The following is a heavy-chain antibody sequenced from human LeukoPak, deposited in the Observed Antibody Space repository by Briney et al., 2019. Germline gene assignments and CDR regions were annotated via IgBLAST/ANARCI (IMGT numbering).Heavy chain of an antibody. CDR3: ARGKLRSYWYFDP. V-gene: IGHV4-34*01. CDR2: INHSGST. Sequence: SETLSLTCAVYGGSFSGYYWSWIRQPPGKGLEWIGEINHSGSTNYNPSLKSRVTISVDTSKNQFSLKLSSVTAADTAVYYCARGKLRSYWYFDPWGRGTLVTVSS. J-gene: IGHJ2*01. D-gene: IGHD5-12*01. CDR1: GGSFSGYY.